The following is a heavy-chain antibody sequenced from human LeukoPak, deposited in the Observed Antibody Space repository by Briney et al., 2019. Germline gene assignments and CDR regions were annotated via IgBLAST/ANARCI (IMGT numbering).Heavy chain of an antibody. Sequence: GGSLRLSCAASGFTFSSYWMHRVRHVPGKGMMWVSRINTDGSSIDYADSLKGRFTISRDHAKSTLYLQMNSLRAEDTAVYYCASRWELQHWGQGTLVIVSS. D-gene: IGHD1-26*01. J-gene: IGHJ1*01. CDR2: INTDGSSI. CDR1: GFTFSSYW. V-gene: IGHV3-74*01. CDR3: ASRWELQH.